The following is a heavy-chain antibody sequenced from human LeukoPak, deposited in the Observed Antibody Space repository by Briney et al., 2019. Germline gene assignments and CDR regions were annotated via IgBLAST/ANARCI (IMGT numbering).Heavy chain of an antibody. V-gene: IGHV3-7*01. Sequence: GGSLRLSCEASGFTFSRYWMTWVRQAPGKGLEWVANIEQDGSETYYVDSVKGRFTISRDNAKSSLYLQVNSLRAEDTAVYFCARDPGPTTAAWGAFDIWGQGTVVTVSS. CDR3: ARDPGPTTAAWGAFDI. CDR1: GFTFSRYW. D-gene: IGHD4-11*01. CDR2: IEQDGSET. J-gene: IGHJ3*02.